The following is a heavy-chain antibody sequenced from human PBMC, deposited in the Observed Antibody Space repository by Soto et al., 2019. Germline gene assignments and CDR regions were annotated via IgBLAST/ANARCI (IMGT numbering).Heavy chain of an antibody. V-gene: IGHV4-61*08. CDR3: TREQSDDNYFDP. CDR2: IYYSGGP. D-gene: IGHD6-19*01. J-gene: IGHJ5*02. CDR1: GAALSSGGYF. Sequence: KLSETLSLTCTFSGAALSSGGYFYTWVRQPPGKGLEWLGYIYYSGGPNYNPSLKSRVTISLDKSKSQFSLRLISVTAADTAVYYCTREQSDDNYFDPWGQGTLVTVSS.